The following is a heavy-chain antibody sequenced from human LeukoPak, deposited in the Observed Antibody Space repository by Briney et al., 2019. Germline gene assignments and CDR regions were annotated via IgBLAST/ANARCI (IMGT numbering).Heavy chain of an antibody. D-gene: IGHD6-6*01. CDR2: IYYSGST. V-gene: IGHV4-59*01. CDR1: GGSISSYY. Sequence: SETLSLTCTVSGGSISSYYWSWIRQPPWKGLEWIGYIYYSGSTNYNPSLKSRVTISVDTSKNQFSLKLSSVTAADTAVYYCARGGGIAARRSYFDYWGQGTLVTVSS. CDR3: ARGGGIAARRSYFDY. J-gene: IGHJ4*02.